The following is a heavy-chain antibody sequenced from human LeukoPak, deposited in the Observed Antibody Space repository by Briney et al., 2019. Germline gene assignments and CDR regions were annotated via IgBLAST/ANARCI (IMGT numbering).Heavy chain of an antibody. CDR3: AKASDYDILTGSSNWFDA. Sequence: PGGSLRLSCAASGFTFDDYAMHWVRQAPGKGLEWVSGISWNSISIAYADSVKGRFTISRDNAKNSLYLQMNSLRAEDTALYYCAKASDYDILTGSSNWFDAWGQGTLVTVSS. V-gene: IGHV3-9*01. CDR1: GFTFDDYA. J-gene: IGHJ5*02. CDR2: ISWNSISI. D-gene: IGHD3-9*01.